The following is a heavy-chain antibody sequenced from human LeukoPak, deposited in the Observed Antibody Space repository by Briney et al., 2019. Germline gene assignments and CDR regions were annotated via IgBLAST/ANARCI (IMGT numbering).Heavy chain of an antibody. J-gene: IGHJ4*02. D-gene: IGHD1-26*01. CDR3: ARGLIVGATHTFDY. CDR2: INAGKGNT. Sequence: GASVKVSCKAFEYTFSSYSIHWVRQAPGQRLEWMGWINAGKGNTKYSQNLQGRVTVTGDTSASTAYMELSSLTSEDTAVYYCARGLIVGATHTFDYWGQGTLVTVSS. V-gene: IGHV1-3*01. CDR1: EYTFSSYS.